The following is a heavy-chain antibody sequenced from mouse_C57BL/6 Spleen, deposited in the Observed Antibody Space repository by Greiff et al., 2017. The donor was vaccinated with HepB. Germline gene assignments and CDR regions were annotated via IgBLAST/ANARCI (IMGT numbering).Heavy chain of an antibody. Sequence: VQLQQSGPELVKPGASVKISCKASGYTFTDYYINWVKQRPGQGLEWIGWIFPGSGSTYYNEKFKGKATLTVDKSSSTAYMLLSSLTSEDSAVYFFARVLDGYRAWFAYWGQGTLVTVSA. V-gene: IGHV1-75*01. CDR2: IFPGSGST. CDR3: ARVLDGYRAWFAY. J-gene: IGHJ3*01. CDR1: GYTFTDYY. D-gene: IGHD2-3*01.